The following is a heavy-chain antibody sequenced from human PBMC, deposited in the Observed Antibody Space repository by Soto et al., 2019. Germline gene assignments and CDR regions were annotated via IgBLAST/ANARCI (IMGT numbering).Heavy chain of an antibody. CDR1: GFTFISYA. CDR2: ISGGGDAT. CDR3: SRKVPGSTTRPDYWYFAL. J-gene: IGHJ2*01. D-gene: IGHD3-10*01. V-gene: IGHV3-23*01. Sequence: EVQLLESGGGLVQPGGSLRLSCAASGFTFISYAMNWVRQAPGKGLQWVSAISGGGDATFYADSVKGRFTISRDNSRNTVALQMNRLGADDTAVYYCSRKVPGSTTRPDYWYFALWGRGTLVTVS.